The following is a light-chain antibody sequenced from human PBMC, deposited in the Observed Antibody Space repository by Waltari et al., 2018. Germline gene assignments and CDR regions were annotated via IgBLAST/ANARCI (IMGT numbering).Light chain of an antibody. V-gene: IGKV1-8*01. Sequence: AIRITQSPSSLSASTGDRVTITCRASQGISIYLAWYQQKPGKASKVLIYAASTLQSGVPSRFSGSGSGTDFTLTISCLQSEDFAIYYCQQYYSNPATFGQGTKVEIK. CDR3: QQYYSNPAT. J-gene: IGKJ1*01. CDR2: AAS. CDR1: QGISIY.